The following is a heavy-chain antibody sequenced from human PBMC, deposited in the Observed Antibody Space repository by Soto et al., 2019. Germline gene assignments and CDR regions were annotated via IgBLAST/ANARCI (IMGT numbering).Heavy chain of an antibody. CDR2: IYYSGST. CDR3: ARVTDFWSGYCMDV. J-gene: IGHJ6*02. CDR1: GGSISSYY. Sequence: SETLSLTCTVSGGSISSYYWSWIRQPPGKGLEWIGYIYYSGSTNYNPSLKSRVTISVDTSKNQFSLKLSSVTAADTAVYYCARVTDFWSGYCMDVWGQGTTVTVS. D-gene: IGHD3-3*01. V-gene: IGHV4-59*01.